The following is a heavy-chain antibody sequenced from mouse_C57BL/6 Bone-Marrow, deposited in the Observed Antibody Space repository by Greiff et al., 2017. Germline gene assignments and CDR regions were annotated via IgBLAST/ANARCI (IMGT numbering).Heavy chain of an antibody. V-gene: IGHV1-59*01. J-gene: IGHJ1*03. D-gene: IGHD2-2*01. Sequence: QVQLQQPGAELVRPGTSVKLSCKASGYTFTSYWMHWVKQRPGQGLEWIGVIDPSDSYTNYNQKFKGKATLTVDTSSSTAYMPLSSLTSEDSAVYYCARENGYYWYFDVWGTGTTVTVSS. CDR3: ARENGYYWYFDV. CDR2: IDPSDSYT. CDR1: GYTFTSYW.